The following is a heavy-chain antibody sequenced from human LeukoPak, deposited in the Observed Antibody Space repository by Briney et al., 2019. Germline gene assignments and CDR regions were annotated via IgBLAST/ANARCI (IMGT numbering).Heavy chain of an antibody. CDR2: ISGSGGST. J-gene: IGHJ4*02. V-gene: IGHV3-23*01. CDR3: AKITRYCGGDCPVYFDY. D-gene: IGHD2-21*02. Sequence: GGSLRLSCAASGFTFSSYAMSWVRQAPGKGLEWVSAISGSGGSTYYADSVKGRFTISRDNSKNTLYLQMNSLRAEDTAVYYCAKITRYCGGDCPVYFDYWGQGTLVTVSS. CDR1: GFTFSSYA.